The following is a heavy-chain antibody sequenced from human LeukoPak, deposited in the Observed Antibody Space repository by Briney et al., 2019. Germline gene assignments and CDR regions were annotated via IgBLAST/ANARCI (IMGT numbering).Heavy chain of an antibody. CDR2: IKQDGSEK. CDR3: ARARGRWLLPEYFQH. CDR1: GFTFSSYW. J-gene: IGHJ1*01. Sequence: AGGSLRLSCAASGFTFSSYWMSWVRQAPGKGLEWVANIKQDGSEKYYVDSVKGRFTISRDNAKNSLYLQMNSLRAEDTAVYYCARARGRWLLPEYFQHWGQGTLVTVSS. V-gene: IGHV3-7*03. D-gene: IGHD2-15*01.